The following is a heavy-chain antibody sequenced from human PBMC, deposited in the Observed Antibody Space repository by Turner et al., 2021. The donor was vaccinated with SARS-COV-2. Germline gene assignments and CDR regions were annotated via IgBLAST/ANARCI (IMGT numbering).Heavy chain of an antibody. V-gene: IGHV3-23*01. CDR3: AKADRVMIVVVITLFDY. J-gene: IGHJ4*02. CDR1: WFTFSSYS. Sequence: EVQLLESGGRLVQPGGPLRLSCAPSWFTFSSYSMSWVRQARGKGLEWVSAISGSGGTTYYADSVKGRFTISRDNSKNTLFLQMNSLRAEDTAVYYCAKADRVMIVVVITLFDYWGQGTLVTVSS. D-gene: IGHD3-22*01. CDR2: ISGSGGTT.